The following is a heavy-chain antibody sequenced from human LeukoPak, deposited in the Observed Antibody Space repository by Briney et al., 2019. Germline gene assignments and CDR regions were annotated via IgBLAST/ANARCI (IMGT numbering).Heavy chain of an antibody. Sequence: SETLSLTCTVSGCPISSYHWSWIRQPPGKGLEGIGYIYYIGITNYNPSPKRRVTISVDTSKNKFSLKLSSVTAADTAVYYCARPSRDYGGNSDAFDIWGQGKMVTVSS. CDR1: GCPISSYH. CDR3: ARPSRDYGGNSDAFDI. V-gene: IGHV4-59*01. D-gene: IGHD4-23*01. CDR2: IYYIGIT. J-gene: IGHJ3*02.